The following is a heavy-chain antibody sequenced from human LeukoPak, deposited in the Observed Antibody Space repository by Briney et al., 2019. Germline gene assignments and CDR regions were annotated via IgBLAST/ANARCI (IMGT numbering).Heavy chain of an antibody. D-gene: IGHD3-9*01. J-gene: IGHJ5*02. Sequence: ASVKVSCKAFGYTFTSYAMHWVRQAPGQRLEWMGWINAGNGNTKYSQKFQGRVTTTRDTSASTAYMELSSLRSEDTAVYYCARDLGSLRYFDWLLYGNWFDPWGQGTLVTVSS. CDR2: INAGNGNT. V-gene: IGHV1-3*01. CDR3: ARDLGSLRYFDWLLYGNWFDP. CDR1: GYTFTSYA.